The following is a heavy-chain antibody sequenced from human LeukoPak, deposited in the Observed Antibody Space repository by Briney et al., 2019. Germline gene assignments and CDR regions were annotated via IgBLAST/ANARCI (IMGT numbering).Heavy chain of an antibody. Sequence: GGSLRLSCAASGFTFSDYYMSWIRQAPGKGLEWASYISSSGSTIYYADSVKGRFTISRDNAKNSLYLQMNSLRAEDTAVYYCARDRGFSSGWEYYYYGMDVWGQGTTVTVSS. J-gene: IGHJ6*02. CDR1: GFTFSDYY. CDR3: ARDRGFSSGWEYYYYGMDV. D-gene: IGHD6-19*01. V-gene: IGHV3-11*01. CDR2: ISSSGSTI.